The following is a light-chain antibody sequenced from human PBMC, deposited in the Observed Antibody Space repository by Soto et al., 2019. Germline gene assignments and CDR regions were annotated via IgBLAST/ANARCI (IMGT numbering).Light chain of an antibody. Sequence: DIQMTQSPSTLSASVGDRVTITCRASKNINTWVAWYQQKPGKAPKLLIYAASTLQTGVPSRFSGSAFGTEFTLTISSLQPEDFATYYCQHFAGFPITFGQGTRLEIK. J-gene: IGKJ5*01. V-gene: IGKV1-5*01. CDR3: QHFAGFPIT. CDR1: KNINTW. CDR2: AAS.